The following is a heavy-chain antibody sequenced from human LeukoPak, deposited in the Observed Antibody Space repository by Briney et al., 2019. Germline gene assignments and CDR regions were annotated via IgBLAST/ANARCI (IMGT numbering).Heavy chain of an antibody. Sequence: GASVKVSCKASGYTFTGYYMRWVRQAPGQGLEWMAWINPNSGGTNCAQKFQGRVTMTRDTSINTAYMELSSLRFDDTAVYYCARGATAGRFSLRPTGAYYMDVWGKGTTVTVSS. CDR1: GYTFTGYY. CDR3: ARGATAGRFSLRPTGAYYMDV. D-gene: IGHD6-13*01. J-gene: IGHJ6*03. CDR2: INPNSGGT. V-gene: IGHV1-2*02.